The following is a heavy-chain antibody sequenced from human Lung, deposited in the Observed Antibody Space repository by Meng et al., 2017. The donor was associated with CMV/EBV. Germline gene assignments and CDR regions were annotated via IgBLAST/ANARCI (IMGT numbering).Heavy chain of an antibody. J-gene: IGHJ4*01. CDR3: AREVLGGTGSYYYDY. CDR1: GGTFSTYT. V-gene: IGHV1-69*04. Sequence: SVXVSXXASGGTFSTYTITWVRQAPGQGLEWMGRITPILGIANYARKFQDRAAITADKSTTTAYMELSSLRSEDPAVYYCAREVLGGTGSYYYDYWGHGTLVTVSS. D-gene: IGHD3-10*01. CDR2: ITPILGIA.